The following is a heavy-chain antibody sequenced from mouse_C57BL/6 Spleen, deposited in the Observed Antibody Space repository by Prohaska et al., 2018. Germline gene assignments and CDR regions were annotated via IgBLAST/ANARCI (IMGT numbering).Heavy chain of an antibody. V-gene: IGHV1-69*01. CDR1: GYTFTSYW. D-gene: IGHD1-1*01. CDR3: ARPITTVGYAMDY. J-gene: IGHJ4*01. Sequence: QVQLQQPGAELVMPGASVKLSCKASGYTFTSYWMHWVKQRPGQGLEWIGEIDPSDSYTNYNQKFKGKATLTVDKSSSTAYMQLSSLTSEDSAVYYCARPITTVGYAMDYWGQGTSVTVSS. CDR2: IDPSDSYT.